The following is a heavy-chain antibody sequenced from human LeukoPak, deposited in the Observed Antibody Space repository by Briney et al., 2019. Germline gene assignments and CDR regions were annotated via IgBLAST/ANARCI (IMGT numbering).Heavy chain of an antibody. D-gene: IGHD3-22*01. V-gene: IGHV3-21*01. CDR3: ARDSYYDRRGFDY. J-gene: IGHJ4*01. CDR2: ISSSSSYI. CDR1: GFTFSSYS. Sequence: GGSLRLSCAASGFTFSSYSMNWVRQAPGERLEWVSSISSSSSYIYYAHSVKGRFTISRENAKNSLYLQMNSLRAEDTAVYYCARDSYYDRRGFDYWGQGTLVTVSS.